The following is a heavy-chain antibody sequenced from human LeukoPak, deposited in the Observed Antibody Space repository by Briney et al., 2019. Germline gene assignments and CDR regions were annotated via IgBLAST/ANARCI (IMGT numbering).Heavy chain of an antibody. J-gene: IGHJ5*02. Sequence: PSETLSLTCTVSGGSVSSESYHWSWIRQPPGKGLEWIAYIFNSGSSNYNPSLKSRVTISVDTSKNQFSLKLSSATAADTAVYYYARDEYDILTGGEEYNWFDPWGQGTLVTVSS. V-gene: IGHV4-61*01. CDR1: GGSVSSESYH. D-gene: IGHD3-9*01. CDR2: IFNSGSS. CDR3: ARDEYDILTGGEEYNWFDP.